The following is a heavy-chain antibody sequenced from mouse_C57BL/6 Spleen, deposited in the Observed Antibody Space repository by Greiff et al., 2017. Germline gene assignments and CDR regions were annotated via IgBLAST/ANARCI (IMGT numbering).Heavy chain of an antibody. V-gene: IGHV1-64*01. D-gene: IGHD2-3*01. Sequence: QVQLQQSGAELVKPGASVKLSCKASGYTFTSYWMHWVKQRPGQGLEWIGMIHPNSGSTNYNEKFKSKATLTVDKSSSTAYMQLSSLTSEDSAVYYCARERGAYDGYPDWFAYWGQGTLVTVSA. J-gene: IGHJ3*01. CDR3: ARERGAYDGYPDWFAY. CDR2: IHPNSGST. CDR1: GYTFTSYW.